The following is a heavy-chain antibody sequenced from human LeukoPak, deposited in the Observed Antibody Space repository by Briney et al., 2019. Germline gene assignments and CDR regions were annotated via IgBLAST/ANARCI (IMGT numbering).Heavy chain of an antibody. V-gene: IGHV4-34*01. CDR2: INHSGST. Sequence: PSETLSLTCAVYGGSFSGYYWSWIRQPPGKGLEWIGEINHSGSTNYNPSLKSRVTISVDTSKNQFSLKLSSVIAADTAVYYCARGRYDYVWGSYRPFDYWGQGTLVTVSS. J-gene: IGHJ4*02. CDR3: ARGRYDYVWGSYRPFDY. CDR1: GGSFSGYY. D-gene: IGHD3-16*02.